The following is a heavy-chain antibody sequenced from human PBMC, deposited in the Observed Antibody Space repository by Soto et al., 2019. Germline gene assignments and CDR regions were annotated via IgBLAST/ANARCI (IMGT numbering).Heavy chain of an antibody. CDR3: ARPARGDDRSGYEC. D-gene: IGHD3-22*01. Sequence: EVQLVQSGAEVKKPGESLRISCKGSGYSFTSYWISWVRQMPGKGLEWMGRIDPSDSDTNYGPSFQGHVTISADKSISTAYRQWRSLKASDTAMYYCARPARGDDRSGYECWGQGTLVTVSS. CDR1: GYSFTSYW. CDR2: IDPSDSDT. V-gene: IGHV5-10-1*01. J-gene: IGHJ4*02.